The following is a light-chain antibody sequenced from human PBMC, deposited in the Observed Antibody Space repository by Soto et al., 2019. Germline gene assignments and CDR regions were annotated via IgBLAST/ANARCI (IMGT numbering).Light chain of an antibody. J-gene: IGLJ2*01. Sequence: QSALTQPPSASGSPGQSVTISCTGTGSDIGAYNYVSWYQQYPGKAPKVVIYDVIKRPSGVPDRFSGSKSGNTASLTVSGLRADDEAVYYCSSFVGGDSFDVIFGGGTQLTVL. CDR2: DVI. V-gene: IGLV2-8*01. CDR3: SSFVGGDSFDVI. CDR1: GSDIGAYNY.